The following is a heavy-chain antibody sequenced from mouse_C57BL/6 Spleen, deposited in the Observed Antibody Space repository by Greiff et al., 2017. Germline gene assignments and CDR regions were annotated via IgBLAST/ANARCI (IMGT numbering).Heavy chain of an antibody. CDR1: GYAFSSSW. Sequence: QVQLQQSGPELVKPGASVKISCKASGYAFSSSWMNWVKQRPGKGLEWIGRIYPGDGDTNYNGKVKGKATLTAYKSSSTAYMQLSSLTSEDSAVYVSARSYYGSSHWYFDVWGTGTTVTVSS. CDR3: ARSYYGSSHWYFDV. V-gene: IGHV1-82*01. D-gene: IGHD1-1*01. CDR2: IYPGDGDT. J-gene: IGHJ1*03.